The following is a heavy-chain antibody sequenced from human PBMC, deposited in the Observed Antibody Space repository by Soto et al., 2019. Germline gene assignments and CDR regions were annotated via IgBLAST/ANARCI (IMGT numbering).Heavy chain of an antibody. V-gene: IGHV1-18*01. J-gene: IGHJ5*02. CDR1: GYTFTSYG. D-gene: IGHD3-3*01. Sequence: ASVKVSCKASGYTFTSYGISWVRQAPGQGLEWMGWISAYNGNTNYAQQLQGRVTMTTDTSTSTAYMELRSLRSDDTAVYYCARDWNPDSDFWSGYYNAGWFDPWGQGTLVTVSS. CDR2: ISAYNGNT. CDR3: ARDWNPDSDFWSGYYNAGWFDP.